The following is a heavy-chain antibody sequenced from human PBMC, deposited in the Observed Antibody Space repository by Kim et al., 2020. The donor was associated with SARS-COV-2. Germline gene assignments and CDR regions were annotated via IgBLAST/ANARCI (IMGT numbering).Heavy chain of an antibody. CDR2: GSEK. J-gene: IGHJ4*02. CDR3: ARALGGH. V-gene: IGHV3-7*03. Sequence: GSEKKYVDSVKGRFTITRDNAKKSLFLQMNSLRAEDTAVYYCARALGGHWGQGTLVTVSS. D-gene: IGHD2-15*01.